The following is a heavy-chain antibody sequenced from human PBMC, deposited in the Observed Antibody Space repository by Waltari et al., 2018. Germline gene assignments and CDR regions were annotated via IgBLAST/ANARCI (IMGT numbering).Heavy chain of an antibody. V-gene: IGHV3-30*18. CDR1: GFTCTHYG. CDR3: AKDPPTHWSLDS. D-gene: IGHD1-1*01. J-gene: IGHJ4*02. Sequence: QVQLVESGGGVVQPGRSLRPSCAAAGFTCTHYGMHWVRQAPGKGLEWVALMSFDGNNEYYADTVKGRFTISRDTSKNTLYLQMNSLRPEDTAMYYCAKDPPTHWSLDSWGQGTLVTVSS. CDR2: MSFDGNNE.